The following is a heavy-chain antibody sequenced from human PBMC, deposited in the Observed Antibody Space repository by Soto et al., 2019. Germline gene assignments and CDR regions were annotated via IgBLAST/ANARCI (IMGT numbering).Heavy chain of an antibody. J-gene: IGHJ6*03. V-gene: IGHV3-66*01. Sequence: GGSLRLSCAASGFTFSSNYMSWVRQAPGKGLEWVSVIYSGGRTYYADSVKACFTISKDHSKNTLYLHMNSLRAEDTAVYYCARGTNYDILTGYYPYYYYYMDVWGKGTTVTVSS. CDR3: ARGTNYDILTGYYPYYYYYMDV. CDR1: GFTFSSNY. D-gene: IGHD3-9*01. CDR2: IYSGGRT.